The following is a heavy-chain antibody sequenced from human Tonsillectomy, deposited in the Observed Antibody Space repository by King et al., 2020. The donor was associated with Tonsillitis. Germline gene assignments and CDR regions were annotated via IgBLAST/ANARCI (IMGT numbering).Heavy chain of an antibody. CDR1: GFTFSSFA. D-gene: IGHD3-10*01. V-gene: IGHV3-23*04. Sequence: DVQLVESGGGLVQPGGSLRLSCAASGFTFSSFAMTWVRQAPGKGLEWVSSISDSAGGTYYADSVNGRFTISRDNSKNTLYLQVNGLRAEDTAVYYCAKMLRSRYHLYYMDGWGKGTTVTVSS. J-gene: IGHJ6*03. CDR3: AKMLRSRYHLYYMDG. CDR2: ISDSAGGT.